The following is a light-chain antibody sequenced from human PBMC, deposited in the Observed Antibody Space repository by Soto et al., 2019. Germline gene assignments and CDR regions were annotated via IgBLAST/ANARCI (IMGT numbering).Light chain of an antibody. CDR1: SSNIGSNT. CDR2: STD. Sequence: QSALTQPPSASGAPGQRVTISCSGGSSNIGSNTDNWYQQLPGTAPKLLICSTDQRPSGVPDRFSGSKSGTSASLAISGLQSEDEADYYCATWDGSLTGYVFGTGTKLTVL. J-gene: IGLJ1*01. V-gene: IGLV1-44*01. CDR3: ATWDGSLTGYV.